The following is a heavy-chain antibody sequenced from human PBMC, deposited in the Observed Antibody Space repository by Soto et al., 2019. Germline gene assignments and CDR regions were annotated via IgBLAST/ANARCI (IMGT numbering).Heavy chain of an antibody. CDR1: GFSLSSNGVG. V-gene: IGHV2-5*02. D-gene: IGHD4-17*01. J-gene: IGHJ4*02. Sequence: QITWKESGRTLVKPTQTLTLTCTFTGFSLSSNGVGVGWIRQPPGKALEWLALIYWDDDKRYSSSLKSRLTITKDTSKSQVVLTMTNMDPVDTATYYCAHKNDYGGNFDYWGQGTLVTVSS. CDR2: IYWDDDK. CDR3: AHKNDYGGNFDY.